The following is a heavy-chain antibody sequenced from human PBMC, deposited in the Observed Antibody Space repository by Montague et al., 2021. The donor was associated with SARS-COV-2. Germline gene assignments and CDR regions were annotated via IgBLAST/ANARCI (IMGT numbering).Heavy chain of an antibody. CDR1: SDSINSYY. J-gene: IGHJ4*02. CDR3: ATLTQSIGYF. V-gene: IGHV4-4*08. CDR2: VYSSGTT. Sequence: SETLSLTCTVSSDSINSYYWGWIRQPPGKRLEWIGCVYSSGTTNYNPSLNSRIAISVDTSKNQFSLRLDSVTAADTAIYYCATLTQSIGYFWGQGALVTV. D-gene: IGHD2/OR15-2a*01.